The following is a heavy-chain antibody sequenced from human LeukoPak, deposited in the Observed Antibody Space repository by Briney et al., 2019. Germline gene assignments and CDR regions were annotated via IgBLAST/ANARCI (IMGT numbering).Heavy chain of an antibody. CDR1: GFTFSDYY. D-gene: IGHD4-11*01. CDR2: ISSSGSTI. CDR3: ARTYSYSFDY. J-gene: IGHJ4*02. V-gene: IGHV3-11*01. Sequence: GGSLRLSCAASGFTFSDYYMSWIRQAPGKGLEWVSYISSSGSTIYYADSVKGRFTISRDSSKNTLYLQMNSLRAEDTAVYYCARTYSYSFDYWGQGTLVTVSS.